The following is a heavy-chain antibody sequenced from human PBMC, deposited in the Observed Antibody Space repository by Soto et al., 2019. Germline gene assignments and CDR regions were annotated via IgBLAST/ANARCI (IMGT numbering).Heavy chain of an antibody. CDR1: SGSISSGSW. J-gene: IGHJ5*02. D-gene: IGHD2-8*02. CDR2: VADTGSS. Sequence: QVQLQESGPGLVKPSGTISLTCVVSSGSISSGSWWSWVRQPPGKVLEWIGQVADTGSSIYNPSLRSRLTNSIAKSTCQSSLSLSAVAPADTAIYYYVRHGGVCFDPWGQGTLITV. CDR3: VRHGGVCFDP. V-gene: IGHV4-4*02.